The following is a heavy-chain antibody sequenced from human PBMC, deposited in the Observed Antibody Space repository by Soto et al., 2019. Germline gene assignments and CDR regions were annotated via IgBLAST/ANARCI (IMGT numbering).Heavy chain of an antibody. V-gene: IGHV3-23*01. CDR2: ISGRSGST. CDR1: GFTFGNYP. D-gene: IGHD6-19*01. CDR3: AKVRTVTGTHYDY. J-gene: IGHJ4*02. Sequence: PGGSLRLSCGASGFTFGNYPMNWVRQAPGKGLEWVSSISGRSGSTYYADSVKGRFTVSRDNSKNTLYLHMSSLRAEDTAIYYCAKVRTVTGTHYDYWGQGTLVTVSS.